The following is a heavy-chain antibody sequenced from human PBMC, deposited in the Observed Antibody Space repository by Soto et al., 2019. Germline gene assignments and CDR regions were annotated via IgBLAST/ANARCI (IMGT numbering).Heavy chain of an antibody. CDR1: GFTFTNYG. J-gene: IGHJ5*02. D-gene: IGHD3-16*01. Sequence: QVQLVASGGGVVQPGRSLRLSCAASGFTFTNYGMHWVRQAPGKGLEWVALISSDGSSKYYADSVKGRFTISGDNPKHMLYVQMSSLRSEDTAMYFCVHGPGVFSHTYSRSWFDPWGQGTLVTVSS. CDR3: VHGPGVFSHTYSRSWFDP. CDR2: ISSDGSSK. V-gene: IGHV3-30*03.